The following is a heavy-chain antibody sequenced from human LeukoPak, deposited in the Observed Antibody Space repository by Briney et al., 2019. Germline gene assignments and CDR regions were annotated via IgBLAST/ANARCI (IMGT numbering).Heavy chain of an antibody. Sequence: TGGSLRLSCAASGFTFSSYGMSWVRQAPGKGLEWVSAISGSGGSTYYADSVKGRFTISRDNSKNTLYLQMNSLRAEDTAVYYCANQIAAAGFDYWGQGTLVTVSS. CDR3: ANQIAAAGFDY. CDR1: GFTFSSYG. CDR2: ISGSGGST. D-gene: IGHD6-13*01. V-gene: IGHV3-23*01. J-gene: IGHJ4*02.